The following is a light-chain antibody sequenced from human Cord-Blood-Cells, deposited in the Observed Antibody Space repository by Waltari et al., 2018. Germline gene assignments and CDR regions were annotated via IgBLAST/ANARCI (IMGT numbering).Light chain of an antibody. CDR2: AAS. V-gene: IGKV1-27*01. CDR3: QKYNSAPWT. Sequence: DIQMTQSPSSLSASVGDRVTITCRASHGISNYLAWYQQKPGKVPKLPIYAASTLQSGVPSRFSGSGSGTDFTLTISSLQPEDVATYYCQKYNSAPWTFGQGTKVEIK. CDR1: HGISNY. J-gene: IGKJ1*01.